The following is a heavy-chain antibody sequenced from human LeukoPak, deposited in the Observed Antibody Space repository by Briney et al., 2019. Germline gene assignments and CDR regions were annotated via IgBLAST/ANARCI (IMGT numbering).Heavy chain of an antibody. CDR1: GGSISSYY. Sequence: SETLSLTCTVSGGSISSYYWSRIRQPPGKGLEWIGYIYYSGSTNYNPSLKSRVTISVDTSKNQFSLKLSSVTAADTAVYYCARDPFSGPSDYWGQGTLVTVSS. J-gene: IGHJ4*02. CDR3: ARDPFSGPSDY. D-gene: IGHD5-12*01. CDR2: IYYSGST. V-gene: IGHV4-59*01.